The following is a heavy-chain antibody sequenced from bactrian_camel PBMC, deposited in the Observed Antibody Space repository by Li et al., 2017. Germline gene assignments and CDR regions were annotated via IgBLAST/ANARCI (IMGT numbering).Heavy chain of an antibody. CDR2: IYTRDQSA. J-gene: IGHJ6*01. V-gene: IGHV3S31*01. CDR1: GYTNVAYC. CDR3: AARSVGWCPLFEHWLGKRAYTPGGYFAN. Sequence: EVQLVESGGGSVEPGDSRRLACVESGYTNVAYCMGWFRQGPGKAREQVALIYTRDQSAYYLDSVKGRFTVSLDNAKNTLYLQMNSLRPEDTAMYYCAARSVGWCPLFEHWLGKRAYTPGGYFANWGQGTQVTVS. D-gene: IGHD1*01.